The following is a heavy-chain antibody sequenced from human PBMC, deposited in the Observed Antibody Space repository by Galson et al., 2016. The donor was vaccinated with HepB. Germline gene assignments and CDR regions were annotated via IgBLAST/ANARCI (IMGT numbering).Heavy chain of an antibody. Sequence: SLRLSCAVSGFTFSNYAMSWVRQAPGKGLEWVGRIRSKIDGETTDYAAPVKGRMTISRDDSKNTLYLQMNSLKIEDTAVYYCTTEYGDYLRRYYFDYWGQGTLVTVSS. CDR1: GFTFSNYA. CDR2: IRSKIDGETT. V-gene: IGHV3-15*01. J-gene: IGHJ4*02. D-gene: IGHD4-17*01. CDR3: TTEYGDYLRRYYFDY.